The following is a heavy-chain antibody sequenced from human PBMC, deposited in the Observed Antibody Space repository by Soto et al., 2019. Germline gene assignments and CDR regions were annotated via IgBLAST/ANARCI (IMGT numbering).Heavy chain of an antibody. V-gene: IGHV4-31*03. J-gene: IGHJ5*02. Sequence: SETLSLTCTVSGGSISSGGYYWSWIRQHPGKGLEWIGYIYYSGSTYYNPSLKSRVTISVDTSKNQFSLKLSSVTAADTAVYYCARTPITKLVPLFDPWGQGTLVTVSS. D-gene: IGHD6-13*01. CDR1: GGSISSGGYY. CDR3: ARTPITKLVPLFDP. CDR2: IYYSGST.